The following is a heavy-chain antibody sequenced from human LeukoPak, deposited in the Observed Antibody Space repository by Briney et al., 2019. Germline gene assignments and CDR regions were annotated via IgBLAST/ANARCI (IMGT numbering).Heavy chain of an antibody. J-gene: IGHJ4*02. CDR1: GFTFSSYE. CDR3: ARDRDVVVVAAVFDY. D-gene: IGHD2-15*01. CDR2: ISSSGSTI. V-gene: IGHV3-48*03. Sequence: GGSLRLSCAASGFTFSSYEMNWVRQAPGKGLEWVSYISSSGSTIYYADSVKGRFTISRDNAKNSLYLQMNSLRAEDTAVYYCARDRDVVVVAAVFDYWGQGTLVTVSS.